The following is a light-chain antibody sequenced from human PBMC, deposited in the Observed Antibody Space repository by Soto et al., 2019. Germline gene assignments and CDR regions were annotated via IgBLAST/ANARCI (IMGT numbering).Light chain of an antibody. Sequence: QSVLTQPRSVSGSPGQSVTLSCTGTSSDVGGYHYVSWYQHHPGKAPKIIIYDVNKRPSGVPDRFSGSKSGNTASLTISGLQAEDEADYYCCSYTSSTTPLFGGGTKLTVL. V-gene: IGLV2-11*01. CDR1: SSDVGGYHY. CDR2: DVN. J-gene: IGLJ2*01. CDR3: CSYTSSTTPL.